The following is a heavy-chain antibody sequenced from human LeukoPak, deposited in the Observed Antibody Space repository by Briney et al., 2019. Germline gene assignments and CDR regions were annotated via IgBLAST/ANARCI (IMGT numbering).Heavy chain of an antibody. CDR1: GYTFTCYY. Sequence: ASDIVSCRASGYTFTCYYMHWLRQAPGQGLEWMGWINPNSGGTNYAQKFQGRVTMTRDTSISTAYMELSRLRSDDTAVYYCATAAENYDFWSANWFDPWGQGTLVTVSS. J-gene: IGHJ5*02. CDR3: ATAAENYDFWSANWFDP. V-gene: IGHV1-2*02. CDR2: INPNSGGT. D-gene: IGHD3-3*01.